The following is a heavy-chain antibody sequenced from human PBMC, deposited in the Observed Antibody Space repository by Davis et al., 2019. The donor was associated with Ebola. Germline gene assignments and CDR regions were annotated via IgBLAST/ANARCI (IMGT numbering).Heavy chain of an antibody. J-gene: IGHJ4*02. D-gene: IGHD6-13*01. Sequence: SETLSLTCTVSGGSISSYYWSWIRQPPGKGLEWIGYIYYSGSTNYNPSLKSRVTISVDTSKNQFSLKLSSVTAADTAVYYCLGAAAEGFDYWGQGTLVTVSS. CDR2: IYYSGST. CDR1: GGSISSYY. V-gene: IGHV4-59*08. CDR3: LGAAAEGFDY.